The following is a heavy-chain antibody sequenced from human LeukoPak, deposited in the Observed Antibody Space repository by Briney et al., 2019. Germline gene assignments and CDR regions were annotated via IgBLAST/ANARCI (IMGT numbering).Heavy chain of an antibody. V-gene: IGHV3-23*01. J-gene: IGHJ4*02. CDR3: AKDHTRGYSYGSIFDD. D-gene: IGHD5-18*01. CDR1: GFTFSNYA. CDR2: ISGSGGNT. Sequence: PGGSLRLSCAASGFTFSNYAMSWVRPAPGKGLEWVSAISGSGGNTYYAGSVKGRFTISRDNSKNTLYLQMNRLRAEDTAAYYCAKDHTRGYSYGSIFDDWGQGTLVTVSS.